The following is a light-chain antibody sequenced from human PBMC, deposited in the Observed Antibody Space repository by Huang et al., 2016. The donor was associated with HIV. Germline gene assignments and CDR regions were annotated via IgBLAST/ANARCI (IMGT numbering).Light chain of an antibody. CDR1: QSISSW. CDR2: KAS. Sequence: DIQMTQSPSTLSASVGDRVTSTCRASQSISSWLAWYQQKPGKAPKLLIYKASSLESGVPSRFSGSGSGTEFTLTISSLQPDDFATYYCQQYNSYSVTFGQGTKVEIK. CDR3: QQYNSYSVT. J-gene: IGKJ1*01. V-gene: IGKV1-5*03.